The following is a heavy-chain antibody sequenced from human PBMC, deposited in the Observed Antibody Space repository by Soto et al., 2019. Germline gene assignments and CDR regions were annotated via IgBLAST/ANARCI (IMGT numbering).Heavy chain of an antibody. D-gene: IGHD6-6*01. Sequence: WASVKVSCKASGYTFTSYDINWVRQATGQGLEWMGWMNPNSGNTGYAQKFQGRVTMTRNTSISTAYMELSSLRSEDTAVYYCARIKFIAARRVNWFDPWGQGTLVTVSS. J-gene: IGHJ5*02. CDR1: GYTFTSYD. V-gene: IGHV1-8*01. CDR3: ARIKFIAARRVNWFDP. CDR2: MNPNSGNT.